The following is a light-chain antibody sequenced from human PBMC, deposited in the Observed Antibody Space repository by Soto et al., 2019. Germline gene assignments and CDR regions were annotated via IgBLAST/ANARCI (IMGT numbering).Light chain of an antibody. CDR1: QDVGNY. CDR2: GAS. Sequence: DIQMTQSPSSLSASVGDRVTITCRATQDVGNYLAWYQQRPGKVPKLLIYGASTLQSGVPSRISGSGSGTEFTLTISSLQPEDVATYSCQKYTRVPFTFGPGTKVDIK. CDR3: QKYTRVPFT. V-gene: IGKV1-27*01. J-gene: IGKJ3*01.